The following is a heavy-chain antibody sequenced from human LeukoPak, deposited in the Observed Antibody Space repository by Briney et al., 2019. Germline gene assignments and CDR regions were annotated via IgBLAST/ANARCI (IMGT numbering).Heavy chain of an antibody. CDR2: INHSGST. V-gene: IGHV4-34*01. CDR3: AREDRWGRWFDP. D-gene: IGHD3-16*01. CDR1: GGSFSGYY. J-gene: IGHJ5*02. Sequence: KPSETLSPTCAVYGGSFSGYYWSWIRQPPGKGLEWIGEINHSGSTNYNPSLKSRVTISVDTSKNQFSLKLSSVTAADTAVYYCAREDRWGRWFDPWGQGTLVTVSS.